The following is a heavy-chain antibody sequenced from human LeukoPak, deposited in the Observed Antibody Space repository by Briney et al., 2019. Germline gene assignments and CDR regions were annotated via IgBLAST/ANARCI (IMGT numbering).Heavy chain of an antibody. CDR2: ISSSSSYI. J-gene: IGHJ4*02. CDR1: GFTFSSYE. D-gene: IGHD3-22*01. V-gene: IGHV3-21*01. CDR3: ARGGNYDSSGYLDY. Sequence: GGSLRLSCAASGFTFSSYEMNWVRQAPGKGLEWVSSISSSSSYIYYADSVKGRFTISRDNAKNSLYLQMNSLRAEDTAVYYCARGGNYDSSGYLDYWGQGTLVTVSS.